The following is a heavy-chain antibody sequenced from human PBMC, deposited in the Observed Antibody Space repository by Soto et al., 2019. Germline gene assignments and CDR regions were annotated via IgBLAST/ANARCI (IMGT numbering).Heavy chain of an antibody. J-gene: IGHJ4*02. Sequence: QVQLVQSGAEVKKPGASVKVSCKASGYTFTSYGISWVRQAPGQGLEWMGWISAYNGNTNYAQKLQGRVTMTTDTTTSTAYMELRSLRSDDTAVYYCERTRRSIVGATLPDYWGQGTLVTVSS. D-gene: IGHD1-26*01. CDR1: GYTFTSYG. CDR3: ERTRRSIVGATLPDY. V-gene: IGHV1-18*01. CDR2: ISAYNGNT.